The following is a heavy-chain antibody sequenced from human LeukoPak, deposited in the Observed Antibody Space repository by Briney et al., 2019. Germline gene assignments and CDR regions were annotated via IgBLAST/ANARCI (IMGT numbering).Heavy chain of an antibody. J-gene: IGHJ5*02. CDR1: GFTFSSYW. V-gene: IGHV3-23*01. CDR2: ISGSGGST. CDR3: AKRPTRGWFDP. Sequence: GGSLRLSCAASGFTFSSYWMSWVRQAPEKGLEWVSVISGSGGSTYYADSVKGRFTISRDNSKNTLYLQMNSLRAEDTAVYYCAKRPTRGWFDPWGQGTLVTVSS. D-gene: IGHD5-12*01.